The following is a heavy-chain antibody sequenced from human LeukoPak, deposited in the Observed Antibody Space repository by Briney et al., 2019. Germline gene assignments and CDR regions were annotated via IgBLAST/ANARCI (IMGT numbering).Heavy chain of an antibody. Sequence: ASVKVSCRASGYTFTSYGISWVRQAPGQGLEWMGWISAYNGNTNYAQKLQGRVTMTTDTSTSTAYMELRSLRSDDTAVYYCARLQKIGGYYYAVGYWGQGTLVTVSS. CDR3: ARLQKIGGYYYAVGY. J-gene: IGHJ4*02. V-gene: IGHV1-18*01. D-gene: IGHD3-22*01. CDR1: GYTFTSYG. CDR2: ISAYNGNT.